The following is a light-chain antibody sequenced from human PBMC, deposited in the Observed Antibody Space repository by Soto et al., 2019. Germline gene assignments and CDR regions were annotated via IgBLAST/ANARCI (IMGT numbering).Light chain of an antibody. V-gene: IGKV1-27*01. Sequence: DIQMTQSPSSLSASVGDRVTITCRASQDISNYLAWYQQKPGKVPKLLIYAASTLQSGVPSRFSGSGSGTDFTLTISSLQPEDVATYYCQQYHIYSGTFGQGTKVDI. J-gene: IGKJ1*01. CDR1: QDISNY. CDR2: AAS. CDR3: QQYHIYSGT.